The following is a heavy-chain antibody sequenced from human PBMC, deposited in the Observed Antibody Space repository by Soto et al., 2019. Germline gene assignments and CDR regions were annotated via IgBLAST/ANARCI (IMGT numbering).Heavy chain of an antibody. V-gene: IGHV2-5*02. CDR1: GFSLSTSGVG. CDR2: IYWDDDK. CDR3: AHTGAYGDYPLNWFDP. D-gene: IGHD4-17*01. Sequence: QITLKESGPTLVKPTQTLTLTCTFSGFSLSTSGVGVGWIRQPPGKALEWLALIYWDDDKRYSPSLKSRLTITKDTSKNQVVLTMTNMDPVDTATYYCAHTGAYGDYPLNWFDPWGQGTLVTVSS. J-gene: IGHJ5*02.